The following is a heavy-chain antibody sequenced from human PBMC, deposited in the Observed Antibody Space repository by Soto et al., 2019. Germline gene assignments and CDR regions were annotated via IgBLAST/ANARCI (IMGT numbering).Heavy chain of an antibody. CDR3: ASGIVATIMSSFGY. Sequence: QVQLVESGGGVVQPGRSLRLSCAASGFTFSSYAMHWVRKAPGKGLEWVAVISYGGSDKYYADSVKGRFTISRDNSKNTLYLQMNSLRAEDTAVYYCASGIVATIMSSFGYWGQGTLVTVSS. D-gene: IGHD5-12*01. J-gene: IGHJ4*02. CDR1: GFTFSSYA. V-gene: IGHV3-30-3*01. CDR2: ISYGGSDK.